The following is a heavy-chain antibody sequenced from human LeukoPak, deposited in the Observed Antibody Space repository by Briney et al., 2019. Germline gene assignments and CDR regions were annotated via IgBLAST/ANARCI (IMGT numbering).Heavy chain of an antibody. V-gene: IGHV3-7*01. CDR1: GFTLNRYW. J-gene: IGHJ4*02. CDR3: ARGGSLEN. CDR2: INKDGGER. Sequence: GGSLRLSCAASGFTLNRYWMSWVRQAPGKGLEWVANINKDGGERHYVDSVKGRFTISRDNAKNSLYLQMNSLRAEDTAVYYCARGGSLENWGGGTLVTVSS. D-gene: IGHD3-16*01.